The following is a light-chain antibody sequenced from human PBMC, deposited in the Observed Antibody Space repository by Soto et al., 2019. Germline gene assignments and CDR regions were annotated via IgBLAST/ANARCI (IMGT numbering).Light chain of an antibody. CDR1: QSVSSY. V-gene: IGKV3-11*01. CDR3: QQRSNCPAEG. CDR2: DAS. Sequence: EIVLTQSPGTLSLSPGERATLSCRASQSVSSYLAWYQQKPGQAPRLLIYDASNRATGIPARFSGSGSETDFTLTIISLEPEDFAVYYCQQRSNCPAEGFGQGTRREIK. J-gene: IGKJ5*01.